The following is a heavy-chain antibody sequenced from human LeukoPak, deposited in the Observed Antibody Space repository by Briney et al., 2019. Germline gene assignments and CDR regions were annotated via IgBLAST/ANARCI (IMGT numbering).Heavy chain of an antibody. CDR2: IIPIFGTA. D-gene: IGHD2-2*01. CDR1: GGTFSSYA. V-gene: IGHV1-69*05. CDR3: AGGNCSSTSCSIWFDP. Sequence: SVKVSCKASGGTFSSYAISWVRQAPGQGLEWMGGIIPIFGTANYAQKFQGRVTITTDESTSTAYMELSSLRSEDTAVYYCAGGNCSSTSCSIWFDPWGQGTLATVSS. J-gene: IGHJ5*02.